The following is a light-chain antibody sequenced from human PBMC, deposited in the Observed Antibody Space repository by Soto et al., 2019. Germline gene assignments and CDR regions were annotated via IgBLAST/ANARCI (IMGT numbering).Light chain of an antibody. J-gene: IGLJ1*01. CDR2: EVN. V-gene: IGLV2-23*02. Sequence: QSVLTQPASVSGSPGKSITISSTATSSNVGSYKLVSWYQQHPGKAPKLMIFEVNKRPSGVSNRFSGSKSGNTASLTISGLKVEDEADYYCCSSGGSPTYVFGTGTKVTVL. CDR3: CSSGGSPTYV. CDR1: SSNVGSYKL.